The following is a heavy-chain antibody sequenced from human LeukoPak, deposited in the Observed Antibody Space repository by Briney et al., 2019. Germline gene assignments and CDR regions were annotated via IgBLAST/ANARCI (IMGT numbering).Heavy chain of an antibody. V-gene: IGHV4-4*07. J-gene: IGHJ4*02. CDR1: GGSISSYY. CDR2: FYSGGGT. Sequence: SETLSLTCTVSGGSISSYYWSWIRQPAGKGLEWIGRFYSGGGTDYNPSLKSRVTMSVDTSKNQFSLKLSSVTTADTAVYYCARVYSGYDLPGSLANYYFDYWGQGTLVSVSS. CDR3: ARVYSGYDLPGSLANYYFDY. D-gene: IGHD5-12*01.